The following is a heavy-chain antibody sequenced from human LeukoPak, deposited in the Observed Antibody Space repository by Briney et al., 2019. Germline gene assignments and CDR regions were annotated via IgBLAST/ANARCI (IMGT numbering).Heavy chain of an antibody. CDR2: IYYSGST. D-gene: IGHD1-26*01. CDR3: GRPRSGSPSWFDP. CDR1: GGSISSSSYY. Sequence: PSETLSLTCTVSGGSISSSSYYWGWIRQPPGKGLEWIGSIYYSGSTYYNPSLKSRVTISVDTSKNQFSLKLSSVTAADTAVYYCGRPRSGSPSWFDPWGQGTLVTVSS. J-gene: IGHJ5*02. V-gene: IGHV4-39*01.